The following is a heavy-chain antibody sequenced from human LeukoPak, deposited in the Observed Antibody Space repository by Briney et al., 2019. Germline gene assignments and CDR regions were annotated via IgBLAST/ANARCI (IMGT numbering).Heavy chain of an antibody. Sequence: PSETLSLTCTVSGGSISSYYWSWIRQPPGKGLEWIGYIYYSGSTNYNPSLKSRVTISVDTSKNQFSLKLSSVTAADTAVYYCARGDKAVAGTGPRFDYWGQGTLVTVSS. J-gene: IGHJ4*02. D-gene: IGHD6-19*01. V-gene: IGHV4-59*08. CDR1: GGSISSYY. CDR2: IYYSGST. CDR3: ARGDKAVAGTGPRFDY.